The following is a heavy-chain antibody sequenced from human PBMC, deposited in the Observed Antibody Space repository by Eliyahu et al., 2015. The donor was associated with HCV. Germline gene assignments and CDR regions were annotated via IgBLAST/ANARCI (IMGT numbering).Heavy chain of an antibody. D-gene: IGHD6-19*01. V-gene: IGHV4-59*01. Sequence: QVQLQESGPGLVQPSETLSLTCTVSGGSISTYCWSWIRQPPGKGLEWIGYMHYSGSTNHNPSLKSRVTMSVDTSKNQFSLRLSSVTAADTAVYYCASGGGGIAVAGTGGWFDPWGQGTLVTVSS. J-gene: IGHJ5*02. CDR1: GGSISTYC. CDR2: MHYSGST. CDR3: ASGGGGIAVAGTGGWFDP.